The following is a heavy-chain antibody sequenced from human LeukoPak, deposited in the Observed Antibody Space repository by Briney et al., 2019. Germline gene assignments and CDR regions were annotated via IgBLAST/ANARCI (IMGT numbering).Heavy chain of an antibody. CDR1: GFTFGSHA. Sequence: GGSLRLSCKASGFTFGSHAMYWVRQAPGKGLEWVAGIFGSGGSPHYADPVKGRFTISRDNSRNTVYLQINSLRAEDTAVYYCGKTTVGYSSGQKPAWPVDYWGQGTLVTVSS. J-gene: IGHJ4*02. D-gene: IGHD5-18*01. V-gene: IGHV3-23*01. CDR3: GKTTVGYSSGQKPAWPVDY. CDR2: IFGSGGSP.